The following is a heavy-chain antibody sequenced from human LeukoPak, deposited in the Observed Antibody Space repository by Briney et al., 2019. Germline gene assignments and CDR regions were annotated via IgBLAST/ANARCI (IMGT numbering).Heavy chain of an antibody. CDR3: CGSEGYGSPTHRVHP. D-gene: IGHD6-13*01. CDR1: GFTFSTYS. Sequence: GGSLRLSCAASGFTFSTYSMNWVRQAPGKGLEWVSSISSSSSYIYYADSVQGRFTISRDNARNSLFLQMNSLRVEDTAVYYCCGSEGYGSPTHRVHPRGQGTLVTGSS. J-gene: IGHJ5*02. V-gene: IGHV3-21*01. CDR2: ISSSSSYI.